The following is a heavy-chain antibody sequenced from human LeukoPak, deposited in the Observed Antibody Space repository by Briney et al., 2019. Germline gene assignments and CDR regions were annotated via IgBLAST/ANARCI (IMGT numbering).Heavy chain of an antibody. Sequence: GGSLRLSCAASGFTFSSNWMSWVRQAPGKGLEWVANIKEDGSEKYYVDSVKGRFTISRDNAKNSLYLQMNSLRAEDTAVYYCARDVSGSYYDFWSGYKPTGYYFDYWGQGTLVTVSS. CDR2: IKEDGSEK. CDR3: ARDVSGSYYDFWSGYKPTGYYFDY. J-gene: IGHJ4*02. D-gene: IGHD3-3*01. CDR1: GFTFSSNW. V-gene: IGHV3-7*01.